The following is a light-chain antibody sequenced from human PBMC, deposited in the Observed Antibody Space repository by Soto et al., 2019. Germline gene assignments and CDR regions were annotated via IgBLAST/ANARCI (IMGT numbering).Light chain of an antibody. Sequence: DIQMTQSPSTLPAFVGDRVTITCRASQSLSGWLAWYQQKPGKAPKLLIRQATSLESGVPSRFSGSGSGTEFTVSISSLQPDDAATYHGYHYNRSPITFGGGTKVEIK. V-gene: IGKV1-5*03. CDR1: QSLSGW. CDR2: QAT. J-gene: IGKJ4*01. CDR3: YHYNRSPIT.